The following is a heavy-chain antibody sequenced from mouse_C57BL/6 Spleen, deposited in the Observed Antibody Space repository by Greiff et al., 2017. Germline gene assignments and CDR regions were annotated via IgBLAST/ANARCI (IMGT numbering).Heavy chain of an antibody. CDR1: GYTFTSYW. Sequence: VQLQQPGAELVKPGASVKLSCKASGYTFTSYWMQWVKQRPGQGLEWIGEIDPSDSYTNYNQKFKGKATLTVDTSSSTAYMQLSSLTSEDSAVYYCARWNYYGSSWGQGTTLTVSS. CDR2: IDPSDSYT. V-gene: IGHV1-50*01. J-gene: IGHJ2*01. CDR3: ARWNYYGSS. D-gene: IGHD1-1*01.